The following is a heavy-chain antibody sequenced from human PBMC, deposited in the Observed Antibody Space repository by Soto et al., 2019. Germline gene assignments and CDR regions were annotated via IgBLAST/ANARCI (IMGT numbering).Heavy chain of an antibody. V-gene: IGHV5-51*01. CDR2: IYPGDSDT. J-gene: IGHJ6*02. CDR1: GYSCTSYW. D-gene: IGHD3-10*01. CDR3: ARLPGVLPGSHYGMDV. Sequence: PGESLKISRKGSGYSCTSYWIGWMRQMPGKALEGMAIIYPGDSDTRYSPSVQGQVTISPDKAISTAYLQWSSLKASYTAMYYCARLPGVLPGSHYGMDVAVQVPTVTVSS.